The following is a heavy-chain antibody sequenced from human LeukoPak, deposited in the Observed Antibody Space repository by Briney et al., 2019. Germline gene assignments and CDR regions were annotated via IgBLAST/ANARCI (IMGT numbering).Heavy chain of an antibody. CDR1: GYSFTSYW. D-gene: IGHD2-2*02. CDR3: ARLVCSSTSCYTPFDY. J-gene: IGHJ4*02. CDR2: IDPSDSYT. V-gene: IGHV5-10-1*01. Sequence: GESLKISCKGSGYSFTSYWISWVRQMPGKGLEWMGRIDPSDSYTNYSPSFQGHVTISADKSISTAYLQWSGLKASDTVMYYCARLVCSSTSCYTPFDYWGQGTLVTVSS.